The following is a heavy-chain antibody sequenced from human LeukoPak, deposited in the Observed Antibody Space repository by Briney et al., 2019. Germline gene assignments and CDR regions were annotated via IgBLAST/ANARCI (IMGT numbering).Heavy chain of an antibody. CDR1: GISFNNYW. CDR3: ATGLGHYYDY. Sequence: GGSLRLSCAASGISFNNYWMHWVRQAPGKGLVWVSRVNSDGSSTVYADSVKGRFTISRDNARTTVYLQMSSLRLDDTATYYCATGLGHYYDYWGQGTLVTVSS. CDR2: VNSDGSST. V-gene: IGHV3-74*01. D-gene: IGHD3-22*01. J-gene: IGHJ4*02.